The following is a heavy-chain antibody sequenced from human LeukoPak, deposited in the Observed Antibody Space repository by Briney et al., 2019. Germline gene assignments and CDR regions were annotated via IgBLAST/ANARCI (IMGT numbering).Heavy chain of an antibody. CDR2: ISSSSSYI. D-gene: IGHD3-9*01. V-gene: IGHV3-21*01. CDR1: GFTFSSYS. Sequence: TGGSLRLSCAASGFTFSSYSMNWVRQAPGKGLEWVSSISSSSSYIYYADSVKGRFTISRDNAKNSLYLQMNSLRAEDTAVYYCARGAYDILTGYFGQNDAFDIWGQGTMVTVSS. J-gene: IGHJ3*02. CDR3: ARGAYDILTGYFGQNDAFDI.